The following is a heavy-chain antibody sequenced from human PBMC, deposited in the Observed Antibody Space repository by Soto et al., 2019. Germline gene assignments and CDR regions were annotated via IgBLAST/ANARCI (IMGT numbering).Heavy chain of an antibody. CDR1: GFTFSSYA. Sequence: PGGSLRLSCAASGFTFSSYAMSWVRQAPGKGLEWVSAISGSGGSTYYADSVKGRFTISRDNSKNTLYLQMNSLRAEDTAVYYCAKPRPPITMVRGLAAFDIWGQGTMVTVSS. J-gene: IGHJ3*02. CDR3: AKPRPPITMVRGLAAFDI. CDR2: ISGSGGST. D-gene: IGHD3-10*01. V-gene: IGHV3-23*01.